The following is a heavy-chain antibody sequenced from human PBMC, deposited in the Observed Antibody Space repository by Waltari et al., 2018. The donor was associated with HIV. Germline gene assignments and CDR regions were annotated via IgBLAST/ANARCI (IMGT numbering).Heavy chain of an antibody. Sequence: EVQLVESGGGLVQPGGSLRLSCETSGFSFIDYWMGWVRQAPGKGLEWVAIIKQEGVQAYYVDSMRGRFTVSRDNSGASMSLHMTSLRADDTAVYYCGRYDGDGGGFDSWGQGTLVSVSS. D-gene: IGHD4-17*01. V-gene: IGHV3-7*01. CDR2: IKQEGVQA. CDR1: GFSFIDYW. CDR3: GRYDGDGGGFDS. J-gene: IGHJ4*02.